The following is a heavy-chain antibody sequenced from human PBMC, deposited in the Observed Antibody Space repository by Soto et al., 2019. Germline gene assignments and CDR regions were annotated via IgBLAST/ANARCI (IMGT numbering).Heavy chain of an antibody. Sequence: SETLSLTCVVSANSISTTNWWSWVRQSPGKGLEWIGEIYHSGSTNYNPSLKSRVTISVDKSKNQFSLKLSSVTAADTAVYYCARDVGYHYDGSPSGQFDFWGQGTLVTVSS. J-gene: IGHJ4*02. V-gene: IGHV4-4*02. D-gene: IGHD3-22*01. CDR1: ANSISTTNW. CDR2: IYHSGST. CDR3: ARDVGYHYDGSPSGQFDF.